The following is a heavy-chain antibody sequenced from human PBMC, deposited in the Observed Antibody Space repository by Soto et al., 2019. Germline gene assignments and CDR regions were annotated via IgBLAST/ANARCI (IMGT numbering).Heavy chain of an antibody. D-gene: IGHD2-2*01. Sequence: EVQLLESGGGLVQPGGSLRLSCAASEFSFSSYAMNWVRQAPGQGLEWVSGISGSGGNTYYTDSVKGRFTIPRDNSKNTLYLQMNSLRAEDTAVYYCAKERCYDACVGKCAFDIWGQGTMVAVSS. CDR2: ISGSGGNT. J-gene: IGHJ3*02. V-gene: IGHV3-23*01. CDR3: AKERCYDACVGKCAFDI. CDR1: EFSFSSYA.